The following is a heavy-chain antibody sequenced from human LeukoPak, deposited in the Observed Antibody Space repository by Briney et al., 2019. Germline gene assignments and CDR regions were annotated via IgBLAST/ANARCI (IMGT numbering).Heavy chain of an antibody. D-gene: IGHD5-18*01. J-gene: IGHJ4*02. CDR3: ARDLHGRYSYGYRH. V-gene: IGHV3-30*04. Sequence: SVRLSCAASGFTFSSYAMDWVRQAPGKGLEWVAVISYDGSNQHKADSVRGRFTISRDNSKNTLYLQMNSLRAEDTAVYYCARDLHGRYSYGYRHWGQGTLVTVS. CDR1: GFTFSSYA. CDR2: ISYDGSNQ.